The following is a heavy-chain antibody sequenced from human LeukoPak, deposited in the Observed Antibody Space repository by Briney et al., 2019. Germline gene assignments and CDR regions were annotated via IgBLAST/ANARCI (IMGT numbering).Heavy chain of an antibody. D-gene: IGHD6-6*01. CDR3: AREYSSSRGAYYFDY. CDR2: ISSSSSYV. CDR1: GFPLESLS. Sequence: GSLRLSFSASGFPLESLSMKRVRQASGKGLEWGLCISSSSSYVYYADSVKGRFTISRDNAKNSLYLHMNSLRAEDTAVYYCAREYSSSRGAYYFDYWGQGTLVTVSS. V-gene: IGHV3-21*01. J-gene: IGHJ4*02.